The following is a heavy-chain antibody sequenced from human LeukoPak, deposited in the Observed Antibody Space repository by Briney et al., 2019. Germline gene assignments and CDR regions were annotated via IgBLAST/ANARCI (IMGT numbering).Heavy chain of an antibody. CDR1: GFTFSSYN. V-gene: IGHV3-21*01. Sequence: GGSLRLSCAASGFTFSSYNMNWVRQAPGKGLEWVSSISSSGSYIYYADSVKGRFTISRDNAKTSLYLQMNSLRAEDTAVYYCARDRGRYYYGSGSFDYWGQGTLVTVSS. D-gene: IGHD3-10*01. CDR3: ARDRGRYYYGSGSFDY. CDR2: ISSSGSYI. J-gene: IGHJ4*02.